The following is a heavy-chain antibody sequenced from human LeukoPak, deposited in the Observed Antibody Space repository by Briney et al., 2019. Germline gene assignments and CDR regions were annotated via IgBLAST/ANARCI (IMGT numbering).Heavy chain of an antibody. V-gene: IGHV4-59*01. CDR1: GGSISSYY. Sequence: SETLSLTRTVSGGSISSYYWSWIRQPPGKGLEWIGYIYYSGSTNYNPSLKSRVTISVDTSKNQFSLKLSSVTAADTAVYYCASSARRTAYCGGDCYSEYWGQGTLVTVSS. CDR2: IYYSGST. CDR3: ASSARRTAYCGGDCYSEY. D-gene: IGHD2-21*02. J-gene: IGHJ4*02.